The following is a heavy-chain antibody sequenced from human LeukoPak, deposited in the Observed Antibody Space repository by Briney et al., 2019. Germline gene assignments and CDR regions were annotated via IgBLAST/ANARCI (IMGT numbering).Heavy chain of an antibody. CDR2: IIPIFGIA. V-gene: IGHV1-69*04. Sequence: ASVKVSCKASGGTFSSYAISWVRQAPGQGLEWMGTIIPIFGIANYAQKFQGRVTITADKSTSTAYMELSSLRSEDTAVYYCASGGGYYYDSSGYWFDYWGQATLVTVSS. CDR1: GGTFSSYA. J-gene: IGHJ4*02. D-gene: IGHD3-22*01. CDR3: ASGGGYYYDSSGYWFDY.